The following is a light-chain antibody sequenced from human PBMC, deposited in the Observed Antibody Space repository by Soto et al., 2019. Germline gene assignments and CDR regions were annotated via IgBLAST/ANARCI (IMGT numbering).Light chain of an antibody. CDR3: QQHGSSPLT. Sequence: EIVLTQSPGTLSLSPGERATLSCRASQSVGTSYLAWYQQKPGQAPRLLIYAASSRATGIPDRFTGSGSGTDFALTISRLEPEDFAVYFCQQHGSSPLTFXGGTKVDIK. CDR1: QSVGTSY. CDR2: AAS. V-gene: IGKV3-20*01. J-gene: IGKJ4*01.